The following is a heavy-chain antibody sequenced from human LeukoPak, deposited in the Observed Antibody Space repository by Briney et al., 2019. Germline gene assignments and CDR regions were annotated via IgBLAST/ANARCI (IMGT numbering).Heavy chain of an antibody. D-gene: IGHD3-9*01. CDR2: IYPGDSDT. CDR3: ARLLTGPPYY. V-gene: IGHV5-51*01. J-gene: IGHJ4*02. CDR1: GYSFTSYW. Sequence: GGSLKISFKGSGYSFTSYWIGWVRPRPGKGVEGMGIIYPGDSDTRYSPSFQGQVTISADKSISTAYLQWNSLTASDTAMYYCARLLTGPPYYWGQGTLVTVSS.